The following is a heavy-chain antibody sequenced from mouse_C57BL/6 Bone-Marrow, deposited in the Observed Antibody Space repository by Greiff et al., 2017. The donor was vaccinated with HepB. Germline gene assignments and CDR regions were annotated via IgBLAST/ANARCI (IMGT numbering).Heavy chain of an antibody. V-gene: IGHV2-5*01. Sequence: VKLVESGPGLVQPSQSLSITCTVSGFSLTRYGVHWVRQSPGKGLEWLGVIWRGGSTDYNAAFMSRLSITKDNSKSQVFFKMNSLQADDTAIYYCAKMDGSYWYFDVWGTGTTVTVSS. J-gene: IGHJ1*03. D-gene: IGHD1-1*01. CDR2: IWRGGST. CDR3: AKMDGSYWYFDV. CDR1: GFSLTRYG.